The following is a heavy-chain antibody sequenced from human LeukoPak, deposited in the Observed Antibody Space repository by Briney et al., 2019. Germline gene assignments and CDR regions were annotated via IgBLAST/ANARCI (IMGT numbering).Heavy chain of an antibody. CDR1: GFTFSSYG. V-gene: IGHV3-30*03. D-gene: IGHD2-21*02. CDR2: ISYDGSNK. J-gene: IGHJ5*02. CDR3: AAGYENVYCGGDCYAGWAFDP. Sequence: PGRSLRLSCAASGFTFSSYGMHWVRQAPGKGLEWVAVISYDGSNKYYADSVKGRFTISRDNSKNTLYLQMNSLRAEDTAVYYCAAGYENVYCGGDCYAGWAFDPWGQGTLVTVSS.